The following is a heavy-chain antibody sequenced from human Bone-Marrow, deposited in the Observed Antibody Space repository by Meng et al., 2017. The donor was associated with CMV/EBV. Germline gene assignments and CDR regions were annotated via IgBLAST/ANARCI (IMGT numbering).Heavy chain of an antibody. CDR3: ARGGPYSSSWYFDY. CDR2: ISSSGSTI. CDR1: GFTFSSYE. V-gene: IGHV3-48*03. D-gene: IGHD6-13*01. Sequence: GESLKISCAASGFTFSSYEMNWVRQAPGKGLERVSYISSSGSTIYYADSVKGRFTISRDNAKNSLYLQMNSLRAEDTAVYYCARGGPYSSSWYFDYWGQGTLVTVSS. J-gene: IGHJ4*02.